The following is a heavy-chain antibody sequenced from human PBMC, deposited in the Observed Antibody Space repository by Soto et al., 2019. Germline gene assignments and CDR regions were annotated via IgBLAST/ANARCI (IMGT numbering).Heavy chain of an antibody. D-gene: IGHD2-2*01. CDR2: ISSSGSTI. V-gene: IGHV3-11*01. Sequence: GGSLRLSCAASGFTFSDYYMSWIRQAPGKGLEWVSYISSSGSTIYYADSVKGRFTISRDNAKNSLYLQMNSLRAEDTAVYYCARERTPGYCSSTSYPIDYWGQGTLVTVSS. CDR1: GFTFSDYY. J-gene: IGHJ4*02. CDR3: ARERTPGYCSSTSYPIDY.